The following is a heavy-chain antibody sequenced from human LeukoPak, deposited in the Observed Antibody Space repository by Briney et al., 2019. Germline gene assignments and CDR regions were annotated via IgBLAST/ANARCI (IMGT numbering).Heavy chain of an antibody. D-gene: IGHD6-13*01. V-gene: IGHV4-39*01. J-gene: IGHJ4*02. CDR1: GGSISSSSYY. Sequence: SETLSLTCTVSGGSISSSSYYWGWIRQPPGKGLEWIGSIYYSGSTYYNPSLKSRVTISVDTSKNQFSLTLSSVTAADTAVYYCARLSRSSSWYAPGYWGQGTLVTVSS. CDR2: IYYSGST. CDR3: ARLSRSSSWYAPGY.